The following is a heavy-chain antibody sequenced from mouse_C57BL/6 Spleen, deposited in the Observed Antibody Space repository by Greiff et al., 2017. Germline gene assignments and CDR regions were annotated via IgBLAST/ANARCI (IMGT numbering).Heavy chain of an antibody. D-gene: IGHD2-2*01. CDR3: ARQVTPYYYAMDY. CDR1: GYTFTDYN. CDR2: INPNNGGT. V-gene: IGHV1-22*01. Sequence: VQLKESGPELVKPGASVKMSCKASGYTFTDYNMHWVKQSHGKSLEWIGYINPNNGGTSYNQKFKGKATLTVNKSSSTAYMELRSLTSEDSAVYYFARQVTPYYYAMDYWGQGTSVSVSS. J-gene: IGHJ4*01.